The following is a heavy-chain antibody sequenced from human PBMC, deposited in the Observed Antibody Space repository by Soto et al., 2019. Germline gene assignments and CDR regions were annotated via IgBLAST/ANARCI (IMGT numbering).Heavy chain of an antibody. V-gene: IGHV4-34*01. D-gene: IGHD1-7*01. CDR2: INHSGST. CDR1: GGSFSGYY. CDR3: ARGRGITGTRYYYYGMDV. J-gene: IGHJ6*02. Sequence: PSETLSLTXAVYGGSFSGYYWSWIRQPPGKGLEWIGEINHSGSTNYNPSLKSRVTISVDTSKNQFSLKLSSVTAADTAVYYCARGRGITGTRYYYYGMDVWGQGTTVTVSS.